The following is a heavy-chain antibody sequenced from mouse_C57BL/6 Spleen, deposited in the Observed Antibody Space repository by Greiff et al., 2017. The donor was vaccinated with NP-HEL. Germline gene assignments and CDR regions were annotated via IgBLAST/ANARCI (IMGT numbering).Heavy chain of an antibody. D-gene: IGHD1-1*01. J-gene: IGHJ1*03. CDR3: ARDAEYGSSQGYFDV. Sequence: EVMLVESEGGLVQPGSSMKLSCTASGFTFSDYYMAWVRQVPEKGLEWVANINYDGSSTYYLDSLKSRFIISRDNAKNILYLQMSSLKSEDTATYYCARDAEYGSSQGYFDVWGTGTTVTVSS. V-gene: IGHV5-16*01. CDR2: INYDGSST. CDR1: GFTFSDYY.